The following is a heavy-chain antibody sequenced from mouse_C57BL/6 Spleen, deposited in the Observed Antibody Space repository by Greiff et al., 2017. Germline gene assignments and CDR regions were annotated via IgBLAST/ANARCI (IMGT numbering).Heavy chain of an antibody. CDR1: GYTFTDYY. D-gene: IGHD1-1*01. Sequence: QVQLQQPGAELVRPGASVKLSCKASGYTFTDYYINWVKQRPGQGLEWIARIYPGSGNTYYNEKFKGKATLTAEKSSSTAYMQLSSLTSEDSAVYFCARVGYYGPFDVWGTGTTVTVSS. CDR2: IYPGSGNT. J-gene: IGHJ1*03. CDR3: ARVGYYGPFDV. V-gene: IGHV1-76*01.